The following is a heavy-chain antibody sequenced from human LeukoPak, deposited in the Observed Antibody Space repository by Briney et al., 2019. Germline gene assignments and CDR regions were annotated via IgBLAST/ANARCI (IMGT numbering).Heavy chain of an antibody. J-gene: IGHJ5*02. Sequence: ASVKVSCKASGYTFTGYYMHWVRQAPGQGLEWMGWINPNSGGTNYAQKFQGRVTMTRDTSISTAYMELSRLRSDDTAVYYCAGGLLPGDTAMVRGDWFDPWGQGTLVTVSS. V-gene: IGHV1-2*02. CDR1: GYTFTGYY. D-gene: IGHD5-18*01. CDR2: INPNSGGT. CDR3: AGGLLPGDTAMVRGDWFDP.